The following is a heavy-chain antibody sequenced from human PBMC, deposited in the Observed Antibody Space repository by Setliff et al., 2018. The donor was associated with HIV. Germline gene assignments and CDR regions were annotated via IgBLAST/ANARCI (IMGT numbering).Heavy chain of an antibody. Sequence: ASVKVSCKGSGDTFTTYVVSWVRQAPGPGLEWMGGRSPIFSTTNYAQTVQGRVTITTDESTSRAYMELSSLRSEDTAVYYCAITSRGYSLQRGGAFDIWGQGTLVTVSS. J-gene: IGHJ3*02. D-gene: IGHD3-22*01. CDR3: AITSRGYSLQRGGAFDI. V-gene: IGHV1-69*05. CDR2: RSPIFSTT. CDR1: GDTFTTYV.